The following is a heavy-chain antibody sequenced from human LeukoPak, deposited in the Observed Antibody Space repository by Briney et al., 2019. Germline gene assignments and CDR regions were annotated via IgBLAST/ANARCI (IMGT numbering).Heavy chain of an antibody. CDR3: AKESAYDILTGYSDY. V-gene: IGHV3-23*01. CDR1: GFTFSSYA. Sequence: PGGSLRLSCAASGFTFSSYAMSWVRQAPGKGLEWVSGISGSGGSTYYADSVKGRFTISRDNSKNTMYLQMSSLRAEDTAAYYCAKESAYDILTGYSDYWGQGTLVTVSS. CDR2: ISGSGGST. J-gene: IGHJ4*02. D-gene: IGHD3-9*01.